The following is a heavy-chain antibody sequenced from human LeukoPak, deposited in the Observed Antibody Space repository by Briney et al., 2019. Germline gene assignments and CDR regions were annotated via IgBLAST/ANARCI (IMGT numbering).Heavy chain of an antibody. CDR2: INHSGST. CDR1: GGSFSGYY. D-gene: IGHD2-2*01. Sequence: SETLSLTCAVYGGSFSGYYWSWIRQPPGKGLEWIGEINHSGSTNYNPSLKSRVTISVDTSKNQFSLKLSSVTAADTAVYYCATLTLGYCSSTSCYVGDYWGQGTLVTVSS. J-gene: IGHJ4*02. CDR3: ATLTLGYCSSTSCYVGDY. V-gene: IGHV4-34*01.